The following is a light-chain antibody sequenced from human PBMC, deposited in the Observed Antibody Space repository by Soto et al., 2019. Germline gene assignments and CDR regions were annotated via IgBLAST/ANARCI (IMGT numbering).Light chain of an antibody. CDR2: GAS. CDR1: QSITIY. V-gene: IGKV1-39*01. Sequence: DIQMTQSPSSLSASVGDRVTITCRASQSITIYLNWYQQQPGKAPRLLIYGASTLQTGVPSRFSGSGSMTDFTLTISDLKPEDFATYYCQQTYTAPRTFGQGNKVDI. J-gene: IGKJ1*01. CDR3: QQTYTAPRT.